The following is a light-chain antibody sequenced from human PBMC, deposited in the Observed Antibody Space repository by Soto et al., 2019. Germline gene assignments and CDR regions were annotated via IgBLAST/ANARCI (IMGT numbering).Light chain of an antibody. Sequence: QSALTQLRSASGSPGQSVTISCTGTSSDVGYDNYVSLYQHHPRKAHKLKIYDPTKRPSAAPDRFSASKSRNTASLTISGLQAEDEADYYCCSYAGSWVFG. J-gene: IGLJ2*01. CDR3: CSYAGSWV. CDR2: DPT. CDR1: SSDVGYDNY. V-gene: IGLV2-11*01.